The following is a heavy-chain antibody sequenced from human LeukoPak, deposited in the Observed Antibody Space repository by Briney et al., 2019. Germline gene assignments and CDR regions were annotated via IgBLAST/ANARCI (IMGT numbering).Heavy chain of an antibody. CDR1: GYTLTDYC. CDR3: ARVGYYESSGYYEY. Sequence: ASVKVSCKASGYTLTDYCMHWVRQAPGQGLEWMGRINPNSGGTNYAQKFQGRVTMTRDTSISTVYMELSRLRSDDTAVYYCARVGYYESSGYYEYWGRGTLVTVSS. CDR2: INPNSGGT. J-gene: IGHJ4*02. V-gene: IGHV1-2*06. D-gene: IGHD3-22*01.